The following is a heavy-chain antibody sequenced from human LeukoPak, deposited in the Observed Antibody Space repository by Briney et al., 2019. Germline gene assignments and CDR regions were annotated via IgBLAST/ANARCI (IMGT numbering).Heavy chain of an antibody. D-gene: IGHD3-10*01. CDR2: IIPILGIA. J-gene: IGHJ6*02. Sequence: ASVKVSRKASGGTFSSYAISWVRQAPGQGLEWMGRIIPILGIANYAQKFQGRVTVTADKSTSTAYMELSSLRSEDTAVYYCARAGVTMVREKSYSYGMDVWGQGTTVTVSS. CDR3: ARAGVTMVREKSYSYGMDV. V-gene: IGHV1-69*04. CDR1: GGTFSSYA.